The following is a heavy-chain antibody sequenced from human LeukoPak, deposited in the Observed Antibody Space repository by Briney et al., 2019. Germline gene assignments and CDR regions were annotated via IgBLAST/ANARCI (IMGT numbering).Heavy chain of an antibody. CDR3: ATGNRWQAMPVDH. D-gene: IGHD2-15*01. CDR1: GYTLSELS. CDR2: FDPEDGET. J-gene: IGHJ4*02. V-gene: IGHV1-24*01. Sequence: ASVRVSCKVAGYTLSELSMHSVRQAPGKGREWMGGFDPEDGETINAQKFQGRVTMTEDTSTNTAYMELSSLRSEDTAVYYCATGNRWQAMPVDHWGQGTLVTVSS.